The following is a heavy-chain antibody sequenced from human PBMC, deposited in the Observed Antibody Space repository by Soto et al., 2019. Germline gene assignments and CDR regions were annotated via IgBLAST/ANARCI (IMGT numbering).Heavy chain of an antibody. CDR1: GVTFSDAY. CDR3: ARAPSSSWYYYYYYYGMDV. CDR2: ITFSGNTV. V-gene: IGHV3-11*01. D-gene: IGHD6-13*01. Sequence: ILSCSASGVTFSDAYISLIRQAPGKGLEWISYITFSGNTVYYADSLKGRFTISRDNAKNSLYLQMNRLRAEDTAVYYCARAPSSSWYYYYYYYGMDVWGQGTTVNVSS. J-gene: IGHJ6*02.